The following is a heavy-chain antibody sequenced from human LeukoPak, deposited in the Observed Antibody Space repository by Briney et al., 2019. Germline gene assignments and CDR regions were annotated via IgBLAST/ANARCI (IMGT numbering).Heavy chain of an antibody. Sequence: GESLQISCKGSGYTFTSYWIGWVRQVPGKGLEWMGIIYPGDSDTRYSPSFQGQVTISADKSISAAYLQWSSLKASDSAMYYCARSRDGYHLDWGQGTLVTVSS. V-gene: IGHV5-51*01. J-gene: IGHJ4*02. CDR2: IYPGDSDT. D-gene: IGHD5-24*01. CDR3: ARSRDGYHLD. CDR1: GYTFTSYW.